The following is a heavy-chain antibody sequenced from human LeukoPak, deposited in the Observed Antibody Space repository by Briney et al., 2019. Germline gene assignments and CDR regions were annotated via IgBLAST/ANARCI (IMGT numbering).Heavy chain of an antibody. CDR1: EFSVSRNN. J-gene: IGHJ6*03. CDR3: ARILYRFYMGI. V-gene: IGHV3-66*01. D-gene: IGHD2-2*02. CDR2: IHSGGSS. Sequence: PGGSLRLSCVASEFSVSRNNMNWVRQAPGKGPEWVSIIHSGGSSSYADSVKERFTISRDNSKNTLYLQMNSLRAEDTAVYFCARILYRFYMGIWGKGTTVIVSS.